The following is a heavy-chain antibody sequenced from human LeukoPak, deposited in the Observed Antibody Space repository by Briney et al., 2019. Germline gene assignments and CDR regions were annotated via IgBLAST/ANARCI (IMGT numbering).Heavy chain of an antibody. Sequence: ASVKVSCKASGYTFTSYGISWVRQAPGQGLEWMGWISAYNGNTNYAQKLQGRVTMTTDTSTSTAYMELRSLRSDDTAVYYCARDFEKYYDFWSVLDYWGQGTLVTVSS. V-gene: IGHV1-18*01. CDR2: ISAYNGNT. D-gene: IGHD3-3*01. CDR1: GYTFTSYG. J-gene: IGHJ4*02. CDR3: ARDFEKYYDFWSVLDY.